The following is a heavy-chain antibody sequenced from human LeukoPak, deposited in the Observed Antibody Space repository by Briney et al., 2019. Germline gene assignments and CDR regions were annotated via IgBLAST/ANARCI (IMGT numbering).Heavy chain of an antibody. V-gene: IGHV3-23*01. Sequence: GGSLRLSCAASGFTFSSSAMSWVRQAPGKGLEWVSTISGRGSGGSTYHADSVKGRFTISRDKSKNTLYLQMNSLRAEDTAVYYCAKSGYNRFDYWGQGTLVTVSS. CDR1: GFTFSSSA. CDR3: AKSGYNRFDY. CDR2: ISGRGSGGST. D-gene: IGHD5-24*01. J-gene: IGHJ4*02.